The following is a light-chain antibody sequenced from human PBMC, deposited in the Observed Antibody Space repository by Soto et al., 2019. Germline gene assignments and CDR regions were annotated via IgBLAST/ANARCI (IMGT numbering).Light chain of an antibody. CDR2: DVF. J-gene: IGKJ3*01. Sequence: DIQMTQSPSSLSASVGDRVTITCQASQDISNYLNWYQQKPGKAPKLLIHDVFNLETGVPSRFSGSGSGTDFTCTIRSLQPDDIATYYCQQYGNLPFTFGPGTKVHI. V-gene: IGKV1-33*01. CDR3: QQYGNLPFT. CDR1: QDISNY.